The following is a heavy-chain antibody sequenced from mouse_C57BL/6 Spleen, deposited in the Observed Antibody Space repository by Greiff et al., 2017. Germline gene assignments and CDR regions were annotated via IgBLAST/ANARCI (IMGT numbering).Heavy chain of an antibody. D-gene: IGHD1-1*01. V-gene: IGHV1-55*01. J-gene: IGHJ3*01. CDR3: ARFYYGSSLAY. CDR2: IYPGSGST. Sequence: QVQLQQPGAELVKPGASVKMSCKASGSTFTSYWITWVKQRPGQGLEWIGDIYPGSGSTNYNEKFKGKATLTVDTSSSTAYMQLSSLTSEDSAVYYCARFYYGSSLAYWGQGTLVTVSA. CDR1: GSTFTSYW.